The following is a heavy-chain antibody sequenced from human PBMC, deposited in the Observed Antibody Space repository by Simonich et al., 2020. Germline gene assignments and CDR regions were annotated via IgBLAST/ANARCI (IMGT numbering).Heavy chain of an antibody. CDR2: ISGSGGST. D-gene: IGHD3-22*01. J-gene: IGHJ3*01. CDR1: GFTFSSYA. CDR3: AKALGERITMIVVVIDAFDL. Sequence: GGGLVQPGGSLRLSCAASGFTFSSYAMSWVRQAPGKGLEWVSAISGSGGSTSYADYVKGRFTISRDNSKNTLYMQMNCLRAEDTAVYYCAKALGERITMIVVVIDAFDLWGQGTMVTVSS. V-gene: IGHV3-23*01.